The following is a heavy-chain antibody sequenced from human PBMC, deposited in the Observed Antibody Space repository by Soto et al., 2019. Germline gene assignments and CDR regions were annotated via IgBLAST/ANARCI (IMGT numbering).Heavy chain of an antibody. CDR1: GGTFSSYA. CDR3: ARGTPYYDSSGYYPTYFDY. D-gene: IGHD3-22*01. CDR2: IIPIFGTA. J-gene: IGHJ4*02. Sequence: VASVKVSCKASGGTFSSYAISWVRQAPGQGLEWMGGIIPIFGTANYAQKFQGRVTITADESTSTAYMELSSLRSEDTAVYYCARGTPYYDSSGYYPTYFDYWGQGTLVTVSS. V-gene: IGHV1-69*13.